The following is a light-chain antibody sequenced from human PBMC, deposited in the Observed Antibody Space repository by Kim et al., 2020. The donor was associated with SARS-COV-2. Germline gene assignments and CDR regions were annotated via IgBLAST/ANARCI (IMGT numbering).Light chain of an antibody. CDR2: SYN. CDR1: SSSGGSKP. Sequence: GQRVTISCSGGSSSGGSKPLNWYQHVPGTAPKFLINSYNQRPSGVPDRFSGSKSGTSASLAISGLQSEDEADYYCATWDDSLNGPVFGGGTQLTVL. J-gene: IGLJ3*02. CDR3: ATWDDSLNGPV. V-gene: IGLV1-44*01.